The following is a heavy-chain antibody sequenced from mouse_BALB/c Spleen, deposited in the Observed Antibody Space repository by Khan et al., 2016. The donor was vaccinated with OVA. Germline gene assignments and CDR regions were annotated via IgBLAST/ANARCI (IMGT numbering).Heavy chain of an antibody. Sequence: QVRLQQSGAELVRPGASVKLSCTTSGYIFTSYWIHWVKQRSGQGLEWIGRIYPGTDNTYYNEKLTDKATLTEDKSSRTAYMQLSSLKSEDSAVYFCAKEKALYYFDYGGQGTTLTVSS. CDR1: GYIFTSYW. D-gene: IGHD6-1*01. V-gene: IGHV1S132*01. J-gene: IGHJ2*01. CDR2: IYPGTDNT. CDR3: AKEKALYYFDY.